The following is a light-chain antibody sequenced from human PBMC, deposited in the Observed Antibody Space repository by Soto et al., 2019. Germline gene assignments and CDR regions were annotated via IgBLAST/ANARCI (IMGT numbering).Light chain of an antibody. CDR2: RNN. Sequence: QPVLTQPPLASGTPGQRVTISCSGSSSNIGSNYVYWYQQLPGTAPKLLIYRNNQRPSGVPDRFSGSKSGTSASLAISGLRSEDEADYYCAAWDDSLSGRVVFGGGTKLTVL. J-gene: IGLJ2*01. V-gene: IGLV1-47*01. CDR3: AAWDDSLSGRVV. CDR1: SSNIGSNY.